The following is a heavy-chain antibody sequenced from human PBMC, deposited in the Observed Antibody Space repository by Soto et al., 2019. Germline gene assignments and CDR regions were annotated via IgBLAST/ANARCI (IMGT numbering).Heavy chain of an antibody. CDR1: GGSISSSSYY. CDR3: ARMSYFYDKWYFDL. V-gene: IGHV4-39*06. Sequence: KSSETLSLTCTVSGGSISSSSYYWGWIRQPPGKGLEWIGSIYYSGSTYYNPSLKSRLSMSIDKSQNQFTLKLNSVTAADTATYYCARMSYFYDKWYFDLWGRGTLVTVSS. J-gene: IGHJ2*01. CDR2: IYYSGST. D-gene: IGHD3-22*01.